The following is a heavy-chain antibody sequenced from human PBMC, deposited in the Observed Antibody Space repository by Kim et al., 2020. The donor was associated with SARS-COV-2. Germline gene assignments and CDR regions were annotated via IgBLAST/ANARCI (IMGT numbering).Heavy chain of an antibody. D-gene: IGHD2-2*01. J-gene: IGHJ6*02. CDR2: ISSSSSYI. CDR3: ARGVPAAIFRDYYYYGMDV. CDR1: GFTFSSYS. Sequence: GGSLRLSCAASGFTFSSYSMNWVRQAPGKGLEWVSSISSSSSYIYYADSVKGRFTISRDNAKNSLYLQMNSLRAEDTAVYYCARGVPAAIFRDYYYYGMDVWGQGTTVTVSS. V-gene: IGHV3-21*01.